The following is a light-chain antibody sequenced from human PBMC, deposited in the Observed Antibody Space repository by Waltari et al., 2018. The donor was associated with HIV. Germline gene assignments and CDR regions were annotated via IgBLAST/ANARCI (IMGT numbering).Light chain of an antibody. CDR2: DDN. CDR1: RSNIGGHP. J-gene: IGLJ3*02. Sequence: QPVLTQPPSASGAPGHRVTISCSGTRSNIGGHPVNWYQQLPRTAPRLLIYDDNHLPSGVPDRFSGSKSGTSGSLAISGLQSEDESDFYCAAWDDGLNGWVFGGGTKLNVL. CDR3: AAWDDGLNGWV. V-gene: IGLV1-44*01.